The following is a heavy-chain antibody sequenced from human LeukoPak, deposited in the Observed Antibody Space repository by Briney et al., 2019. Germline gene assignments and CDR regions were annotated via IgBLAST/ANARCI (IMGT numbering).Heavy chain of an antibody. CDR3: ARDASQHVEEAFITMTRGVAKHHYYYYYMDV. CDR2: ISAYNGNT. J-gene: IGHJ6*03. CDR1: GYTFTSYG. D-gene: IGHD3-10*01. V-gene: IGHV1-18*01. Sequence: ASVKVSCKASGYTFTSYGISWVRQAPGQGLEWVGWISAYNGNTNYAQKFQGSVTMTTDTSTSTAYMELRSLRSDDTAVYYCARDASQHVEEAFITMTRGVAKHHYYYYYMDVWGKGTTVTVSS.